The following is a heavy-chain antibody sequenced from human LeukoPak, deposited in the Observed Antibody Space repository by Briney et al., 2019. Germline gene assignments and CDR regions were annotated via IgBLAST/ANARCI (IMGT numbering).Heavy chain of an antibody. J-gene: IGHJ3*02. CDR1: GGSISSGSYY. V-gene: IGHV4-61*02. D-gene: IGHD6-13*01. CDR2: IYTSGST. CDR3: ARVLSSSWYVGSAFDI. Sequence: ASETLSLTCTVSGGSISSGSYYWSWIRQPAGKGLEWIGRIYTSGSTNYNPSLKSRVTISVDTSKNQFSLKLSSVTAADAAVYYCARVLSSSWYVGSAFDIWGQGTMVTVSS.